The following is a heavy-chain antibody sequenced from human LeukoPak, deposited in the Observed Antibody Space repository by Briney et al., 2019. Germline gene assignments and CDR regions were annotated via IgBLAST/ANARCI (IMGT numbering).Heavy chain of an antibody. Sequence: SETLSLTCAVYGGSFSGYYWSWIRQPPGKGLEWIGSIYYSGSTYYNPSLKSRVTISVDTSKNQFSLKLSSVTAADTAVYYCAKSSGWLRYFDLWGRGTLVTVSS. CDR1: GGSFSGYY. CDR3: AKSSGWLRYFDL. CDR2: IYYSGST. V-gene: IGHV4-34*01. D-gene: IGHD6-19*01. J-gene: IGHJ2*01.